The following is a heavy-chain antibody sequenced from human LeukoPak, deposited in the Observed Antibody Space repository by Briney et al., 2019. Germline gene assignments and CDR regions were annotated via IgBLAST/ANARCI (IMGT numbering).Heavy chain of an antibody. CDR2: INHSGST. J-gene: IGHJ4*02. Sequence: SETLSLTCAVYGGSFSGYYLSWIRQPPGKGLEWIGEINHSGSTNYNPSLKSRVTISVDTSKNQFSLKLSSVTAADTAVYYCARARAVRFLDYWGQGTLVTVSS. D-gene: IGHD3-3*01. CDR3: ARARAVRFLDY. CDR1: GGSFSGYY. V-gene: IGHV4-34*01.